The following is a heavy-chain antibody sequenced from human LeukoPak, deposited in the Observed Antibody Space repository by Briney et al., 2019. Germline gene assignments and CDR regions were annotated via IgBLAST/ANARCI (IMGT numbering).Heavy chain of an antibody. V-gene: IGHV3-66*01. J-gene: IGHJ5*01. CDR3: AREGPSSGSYDS. Sequence: GGSLRLSCAASGFTVSTSYMSWVRQAPGKGLEWVSVIYSGGRTYYAESVKGRFSISRDIFKNPLFLQMNSLRAEDSAVYCCAREGPSSGSYDSWGQGTLVTVSS. CDR2: IYSGGRT. CDR1: GFTVSTSY. D-gene: IGHD1-26*01.